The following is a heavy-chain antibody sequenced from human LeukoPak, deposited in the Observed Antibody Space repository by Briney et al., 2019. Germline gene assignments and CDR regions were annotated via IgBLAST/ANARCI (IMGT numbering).Heavy chain of an antibody. Sequence: SVKVSCKASGGTFSSYAISWVRQALGQGLEWMGGIIPIFGTANYAQKFQGRVTITADESTSTAYMELSSLRSEDTAVYYCARDTAGGNSSSWYFDLWGRGTLVTVSS. J-gene: IGHJ2*01. V-gene: IGHV1-69*01. CDR3: ARDTAGGNSSSWYFDL. CDR2: IIPIFGTA. D-gene: IGHD4-23*01. CDR1: GGTFSSYA.